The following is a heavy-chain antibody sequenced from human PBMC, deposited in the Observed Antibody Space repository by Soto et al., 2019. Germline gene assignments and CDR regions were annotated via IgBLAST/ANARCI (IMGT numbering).Heavy chain of an antibody. CDR3: ARGSPSSSRLGWLDP. CDR1: GYTFISYY. J-gene: IGHJ5*02. D-gene: IGHD2-2*01. V-gene: IGHV1-46*01. Sequence: ASVKVSCKASGYTFISYYMYWVRQAPGQGLEWMGIINPRGGDTRYAQKFQGRVTVTSDTSTGTVSMELSSLRSDDTAVYYCARGSPSSSRLGWLDPWGQGTLVTVSS. CDR2: INPRGGDT.